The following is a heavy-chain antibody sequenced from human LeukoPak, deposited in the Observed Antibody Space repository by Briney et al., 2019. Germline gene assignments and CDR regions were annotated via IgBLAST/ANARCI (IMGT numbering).Heavy chain of an antibody. V-gene: IGHV4-34*01. CDR2: INHSGST. CDR3: ARGGFYCGGDCYVDY. CDR1: GGSFSPYY. D-gene: IGHD2-21*02. J-gene: IGHJ4*02. Sequence: SETLSLTCAVYGGSFSPYYWSWIRQPPGKGLEWTGEINHSGSTNYNPSLKSRVTISVDTSKNQFSLRLSSVTAADTAVYYCARGGFYCGGDCYVDYWGQGTLVTVSS.